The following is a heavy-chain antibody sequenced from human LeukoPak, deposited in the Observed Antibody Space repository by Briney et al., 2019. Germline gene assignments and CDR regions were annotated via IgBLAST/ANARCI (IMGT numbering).Heavy chain of an antibody. D-gene: IGHD3/OR15-3a*01. V-gene: IGHV3-30*04. CDR2: ISYDGSEQ. CDR1: GFTFSHYA. CDR3: ARERTGFYAEY. J-gene: IGHJ4*02. Sequence: GGSLRLSCAASGFTFSHYAMYWVRQAPGKGLEWVALISYDGSEQHYADSVKGRFTISRDSPKNTLYLQMNTLRPEDTAVYYCARERTGFYAEYWGQGTLVTVSS.